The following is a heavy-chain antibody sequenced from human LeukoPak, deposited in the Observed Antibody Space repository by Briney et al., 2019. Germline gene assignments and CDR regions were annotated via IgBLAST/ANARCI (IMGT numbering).Heavy chain of an antibody. CDR1: GFSVSGYW. V-gene: IGHV3-7*01. Sequence: GGSLRLYCAVSGFSVSGYWMTWVRQAPGKGLEWVANIKQDGSEKNYVDSVKGRFTISRDNAENSLFLQMNSLRVEDTAVYYCAREWQGGIAAAGTRIEGDYWGQGTLVAVSS. CDR2: IKQDGSEK. CDR3: AREWQGGIAAAGTRIEGDY. D-gene: IGHD6-13*01. J-gene: IGHJ4*02.